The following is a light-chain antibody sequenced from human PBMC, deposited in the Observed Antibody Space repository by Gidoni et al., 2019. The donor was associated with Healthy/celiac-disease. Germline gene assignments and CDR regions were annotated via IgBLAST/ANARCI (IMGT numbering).Light chain of an antibody. CDR1: QSISSY. CDR3: QQSYSTPP. Sequence: DIQMTQSPSSLSASVGARVTITCRASQSISSYLNWYQQKPGKAPKLLIYAAYSLQSGVPSRFSGSGSGTDFTLTISSLQPEDFATYYCQQSYSTPPVGQGTKLEIK. J-gene: IGKJ2*01. CDR2: AAY. V-gene: IGKV1-39*01.